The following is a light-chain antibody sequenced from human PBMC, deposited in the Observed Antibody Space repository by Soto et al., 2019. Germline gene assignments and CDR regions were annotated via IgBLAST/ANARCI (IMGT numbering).Light chain of an antibody. CDR1: SSDVGGYNS. CDR3: SSCTSSSTLV. V-gene: IGLV2-14*03. CDR2: DVN. J-gene: IGLJ1*01. Sequence: QSALTQPASVSGSPGQSIAISCTGTSSDVGGYNSVSWYQHHPGKAPKLMIYDVNYRPSGISDRFSGSKSGNTASLTISGLQAEDEADYYCSSCTSSSTLVFGTGTKVTVL.